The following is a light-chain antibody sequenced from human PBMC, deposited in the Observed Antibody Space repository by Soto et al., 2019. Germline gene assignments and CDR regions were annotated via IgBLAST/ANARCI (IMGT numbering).Light chain of an antibody. CDR2: EVS. Sequence: QSALTQPASASASPGQSITISCTGTSSDIGGYIYVSWYQHHPGKAPRLMIYEVSSRPSGVSNRFSGSKSGNTASLTISGLQAEDEAQYYCSSYSSANTVIFGGGTKLTVL. V-gene: IGLV2-14*01. J-gene: IGLJ2*01. CDR3: SSYSSANTVI. CDR1: SSDIGGYIY.